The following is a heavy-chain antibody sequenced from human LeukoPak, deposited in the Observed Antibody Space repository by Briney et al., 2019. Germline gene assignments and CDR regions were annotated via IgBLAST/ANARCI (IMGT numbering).Heavy chain of an antibody. CDR3: ARGSTPNDAFDI. J-gene: IGHJ3*02. V-gene: IGHV5-51*01. CDR2: IYPGDSDT. CDR1: GYSFSTYW. Sequence: GESLKISCQGSGYSFSTYWITWVRQMPGKGLEWMGIIYPGDSDTRYSPSFQGQVTISADKSISTAYLQWSSLKASDTAMYYCARGSTPNDAFDIWGQGTMVTVSS.